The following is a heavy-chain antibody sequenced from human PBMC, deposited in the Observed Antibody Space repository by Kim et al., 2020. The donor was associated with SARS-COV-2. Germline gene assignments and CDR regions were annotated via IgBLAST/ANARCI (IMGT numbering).Heavy chain of an antibody. CDR2: FDPEDGET. CDR1: GYTLTELS. J-gene: IGHJ5*02. Sequence: ASVKVSCKVSGYTLTELSMHWVRQAPGKGLEWMGGFDPEDGETIYAKKFQCRVTMTEDTSTDTAYMELSSLRSEDTAVYYCATGPVLTAIPRWFDPWGQGTLVTVSS. D-gene: IGHD2-21*02. V-gene: IGHV1-24*01. CDR3: ATGPVLTAIPRWFDP.